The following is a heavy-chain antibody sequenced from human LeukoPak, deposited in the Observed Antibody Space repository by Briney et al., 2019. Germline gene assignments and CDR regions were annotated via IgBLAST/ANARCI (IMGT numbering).Heavy chain of an antibody. Sequence: GGSLRLSCAASGFTVSSNYMSWVRQAPGKGLEWVSVIYSGGSTYYADSVKGRFTISRDNSKNTLYLQMNSLRAEDTAVYCCARAGNYYDSSGYSHWGQGTLVTVSS. V-gene: IGHV3-66*02. D-gene: IGHD3-22*01. CDR1: GFTVSSNY. CDR2: IYSGGST. J-gene: IGHJ4*02. CDR3: ARAGNYYDSSGYSH.